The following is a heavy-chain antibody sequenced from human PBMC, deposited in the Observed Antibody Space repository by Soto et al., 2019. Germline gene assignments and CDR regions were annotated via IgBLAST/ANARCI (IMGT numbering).Heavy chain of an antibody. J-gene: IGHJ5*02. V-gene: IGHV1-8*01. CDR3: ARKMWYDSTTYAYYIKS. CDR2: MTPASGDT. D-gene: IGHD3-16*01. Sequence: ASVKVSCKASGYTFSTADINWVRQATGQGLEWIGWMTPASGDTYYVEKFQGRVTMTRDTSTNTAYLELSSLRSEDTAVYYCARKMWYDSTTYAYYIKSWGQGTLVTVSS. CDR1: GYTFSTAD.